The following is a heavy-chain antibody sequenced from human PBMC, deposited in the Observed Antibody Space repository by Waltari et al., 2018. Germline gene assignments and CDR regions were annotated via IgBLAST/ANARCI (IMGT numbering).Heavy chain of an antibody. D-gene: IGHD3-16*01. CDR3: AKNRHYDYTNDAFDI. CDR1: GFPFSISF. Sequence: EVQLLESGGGLVQPGGSLRLSCADSGFPFSISFMTWVRQAPGKRLEWVSTISGSGGRTYYADSVKGRFTISRDNGKNMLHLQMKSLRAEDTAVYYCAKNRHYDYTNDAFDIWGQGTMVTVSS. CDR2: ISGSGGRT. V-gene: IGHV3-23*01. J-gene: IGHJ3*02.